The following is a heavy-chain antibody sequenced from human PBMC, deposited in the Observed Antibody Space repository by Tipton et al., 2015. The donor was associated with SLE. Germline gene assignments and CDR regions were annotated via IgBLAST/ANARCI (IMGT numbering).Heavy chain of an antibody. CDR2: IHYSGST. CDR1: GGSISTHY. J-gene: IGHJ3*02. CDR3: ARRGLAYYYGSGRALDI. D-gene: IGHD3-10*01. Sequence: TLSLTCTVSGGSISTHYWSWLRQPPGKGLEWIGYIHYSGSTNYNPSLKSRVPISVDTSKSQFSLDLTSVTAADTAVYYCARRGLAYYYGSGRALDIWDQGTMVTVSS. V-gene: IGHV4-59*11.